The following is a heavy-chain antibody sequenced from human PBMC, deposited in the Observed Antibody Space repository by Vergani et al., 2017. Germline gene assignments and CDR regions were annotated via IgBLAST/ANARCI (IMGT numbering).Heavy chain of an antibody. Sequence: QVQLVQSGAEVKKPGASVKVSCKASGYTLTSYAMHWVRQAPGQRLEWMGWINSGNGNTKHSQKFQGRVTITRDTSASTAYMELSSLRSEDTAVYYCARDNPQLEGYEFDYWGQGTLVTVSS. CDR2: INSGNGNT. J-gene: IGHJ4*02. D-gene: IGHD6-13*01. CDR3: ARDNPQLEGYEFDY. V-gene: IGHV1-3*01. CDR1: GYTLTSYA.